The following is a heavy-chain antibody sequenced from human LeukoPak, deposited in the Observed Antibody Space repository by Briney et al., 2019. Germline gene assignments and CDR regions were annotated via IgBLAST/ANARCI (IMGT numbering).Heavy chain of an antibody. J-gene: IGHJ4*02. CDR2: IYHSGST. D-gene: IGHD2-2*01. CDR3: ARGHIVVVTNADLYYFDY. Sequence: KSSETLSLTCAVSGGSISSGGYSWSWIRQPPGKGLEWIGYIYHSGSTYYNPSLKSRVTISVDTSKNQFSLRLSSVTAADTAVYYCARGHIVVVTNADLYYFDYWGQGTLVTVSS. CDR1: GGSISSGGYS. V-gene: IGHV4-30-2*01.